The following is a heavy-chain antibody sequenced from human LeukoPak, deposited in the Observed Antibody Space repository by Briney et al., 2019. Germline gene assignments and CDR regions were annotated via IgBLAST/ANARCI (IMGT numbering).Heavy chain of an antibody. CDR2: ISGSGGST. CDR1: GFTFSSYA. Sequence: GGSLRLSCAASGFTFSSYAMTWVRQAPGKGLEWVSAISGSGGSTYYADSVKGRFTISRDNSKNTVYLQMNSLRAEDTAVYYCAKDLSSCWYSYFDLWGRGTLVTVSS. J-gene: IGHJ2*01. V-gene: IGHV3-23*01. D-gene: IGHD6-13*01. CDR3: AKDLSSCWYSYFDL.